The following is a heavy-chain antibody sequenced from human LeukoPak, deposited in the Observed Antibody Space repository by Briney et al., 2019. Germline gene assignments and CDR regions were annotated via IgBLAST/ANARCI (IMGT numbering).Heavy chain of an antibody. D-gene: IGHD4-17*01. Sequence: GGSLRLSCAASGFTFSSYWMSWVRQAPGKGLEWVANIKQDGSEKYYVDSVKGRFTISRDNAKNSLYLQMNSLRAEDTAVYYCARDYGDSLNWFDPWGQGTLVTVSS. CDR2: IKQDGSEK. CDR1: GFTFSSYW. J-gene: IGHJ5*02. V-gene: IGHV3-7*01. CDR3: ARDYGDSLNWFDP.